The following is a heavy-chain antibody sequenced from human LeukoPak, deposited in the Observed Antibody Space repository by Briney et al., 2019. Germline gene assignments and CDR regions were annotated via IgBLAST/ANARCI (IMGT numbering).Heavy chain of an antibody. CDR2: INHSGST. V-gene: IGHV4-34*01. CDR3: ARGDFWSGYPYPPDY. Sequence: SETLSLTCAVFGGSFSGYYWSWIRQPPGKGLEWIGEINHSGSTNYNPSLKSRVTISVDTSKNQFSLKLSSVTAADTAVYYCARGDFWSGYPYPPDYWGQGTLVTVSS. CDR1: GGSFSGYY. J-gene: IGHJ4*02. D-gene: IGHD3-3*01.